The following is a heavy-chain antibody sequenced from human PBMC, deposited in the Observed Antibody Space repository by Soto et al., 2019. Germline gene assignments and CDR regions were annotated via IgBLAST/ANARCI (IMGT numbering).Heavy chain of an antibody. J-gene: IGHJ4*02. CDR3: AKRYYDFWSGYYGL. D-gene: IGHD3-3*01. CDR2: ISGSGGST. V-gene: IGHV3-23*01. CDR1: GFTFSSYA. Sequence: GGSLRLSCAASGFTFSSYAMSWVRQAPGKGLEWVSAISGSGGSTYYADSVKGRFTISRDNSKNTLYLQMNSLRAEDTAVYYCAKRYYDFWSGYYGLWGQGTLVTVSS.